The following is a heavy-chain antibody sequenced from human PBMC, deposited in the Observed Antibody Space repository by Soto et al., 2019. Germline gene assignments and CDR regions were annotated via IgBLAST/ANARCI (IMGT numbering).Heavy chain of an antibody. D-gene: IGHD4-4*01. CDR1: GFTFDDYA. CDR2: ISWNSGSI. CDR3: AKAMDDYSNHWYFDL. V-gene: IGHV3-9*01. J-gene: IGHJ2*01. Sequence: GGSLRLSCAASGFTFDDYAMHWVRQAPGKGLEWVSGISWNSGSIGYADSVKGRFTISRDNAKNSLYLQMNSLRAEDTALYYCAKAMDDYSNHWYFDLWGRGTLVTVSS.